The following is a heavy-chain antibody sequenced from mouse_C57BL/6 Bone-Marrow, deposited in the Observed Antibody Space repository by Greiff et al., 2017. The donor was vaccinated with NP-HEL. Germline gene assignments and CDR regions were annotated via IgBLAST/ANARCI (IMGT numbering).Heavy chain of an antibody. V-gene: IGHV1-72*01. CDR1: GYTFTSYW. CDR3: ASHYYGSSYDFDY. Sequence: VQLQQPGAELVKPGASVKLSCKASGYTFTSYWMHWVKQRPGRGLEWIGRIDPNGGGTKYNEKFKSKATLTVDKPSSTAYMQLSSLTSEDSAVYYCASHYYGSSYDFDYWGQGTTLTVSS. J-gene: IGHJ2*01. CDR2: IDPNGGGT. D-gene: IGHD1-1*01.